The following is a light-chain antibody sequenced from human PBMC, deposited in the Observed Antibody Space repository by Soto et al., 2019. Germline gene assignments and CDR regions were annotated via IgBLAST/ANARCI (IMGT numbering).Light chain of an antibody. Sequence: IVMTQSPGTLSVSPGERATLSCRASRIISINLAWYQQKPGQAPRLLIYGASTRATGIPARFSGSGSGTDLTLTISSLQSDYVDFSYCQHYNYWDRMVTFGQGTRLEIK. CDR3: QHYNYWDRMVT. CDR2: GAS. CDR1: RIISIN. J-gene: IGKJ5*01. V-gene: IGKV3-15*01.